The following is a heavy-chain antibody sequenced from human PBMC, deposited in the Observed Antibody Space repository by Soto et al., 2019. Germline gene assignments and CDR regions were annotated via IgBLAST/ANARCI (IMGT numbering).Heavy chain of an antibody. J-gene: IGHJ6*03. CDR3: AKRNSGYDYYYYYYMDV. V-gene: IGHV3-23*01. CDR2: ISGSGGST. Sequence: EVQLLESGGGLVQPGGSLRLSCAASGFTFSSYAMSWVRQAPGKGLEWVSAISGSGGSTYYADSVKGRFTISRDNSKNTLYLQMNSLSAEDTAVYYCAKRNSGYDYYYYYYMDVWGKGTTVTVSS. CDR1: GFTFSSYA. D-gene: IGHD5-12*01.